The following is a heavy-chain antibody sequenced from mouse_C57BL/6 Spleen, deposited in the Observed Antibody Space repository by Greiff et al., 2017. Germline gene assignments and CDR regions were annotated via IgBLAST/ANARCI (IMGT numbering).Heavy chain of an antibody. CDR3: ARGTYDYAMDY. CDR2: IDPNSGGT. Sequence: QVQLKQPGAELVKPGASVKLSCKASGYTFTSYWMHWVKQRPGRGLEWIGRIDPNSGGTKYNEKFKSKATLTVDKPSSTAYMQLSSLTSEDSAVYYCARGTYDYAMDYWGQGTSVTVSS. V-gene: IGHV1-72*01. D-gene: IGHD5-1*01. CDR1: GYTFTSYW. J-gene: IGHJ4*01.